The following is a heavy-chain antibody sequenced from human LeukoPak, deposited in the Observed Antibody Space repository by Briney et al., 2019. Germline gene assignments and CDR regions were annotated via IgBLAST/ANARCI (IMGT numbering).Heavy chain of an antibody. CDR2: INHSGST. V-gene: IGHV4-34*01. J-gene: IGHJ6*02. D-gene: IGHD5-18*01. CDR1: GGSFSGYY. CDR3: ARGKQLWLKDYYYGMDV. Sequence: SETLSLTCAVYGGSFSGYYWSWIRQPPGKGLEWIGEINHSGSTNYNPSLKSRVTISVDTSKNQFSLKLSSVTAADTAVYYCARGKQLWLKDYYYGMDVWGQGTTVTVS.